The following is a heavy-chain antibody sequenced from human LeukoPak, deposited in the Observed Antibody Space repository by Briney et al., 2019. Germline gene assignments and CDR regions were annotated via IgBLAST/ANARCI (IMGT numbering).Heavy chain of an antibody. CDR1: GGSISSYY. J-gene: IGHJ6*02. V-gene: IGHV4-59*08. Sequence: KPSETLSLTCTVSGGSISSYYWSWIRQPPGKGLEWIGYIYYSGSTNYNPSLKSRVTISVDTSKNQFSLKLSSVTAADTAVYYCARGDEGYYYYGMDVWGQGTTVTVSS. CDR2: IYYSGST. CDR3: ARGDEGYYYYGMDV.